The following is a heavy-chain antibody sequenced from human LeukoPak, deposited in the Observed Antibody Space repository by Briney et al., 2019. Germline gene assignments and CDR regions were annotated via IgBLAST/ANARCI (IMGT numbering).Heavy chain of an antibody. CDR2: ISYDGSNK. CDR1: GFTFSSYA. V-gene: IGHV3-30*04. CDR3: AREGRSWFDP. J-gene: IGHJ5*02. Sequence: GGSLRLSCAASGFTFSSYAMHWVRQAPGKGLEWVAVISYDGSNKYYADSVKGRFTISRDNSKNTLYLQMNSLRAEDTAVYYCAREGRSWFDPWGQGTLVTVSS.